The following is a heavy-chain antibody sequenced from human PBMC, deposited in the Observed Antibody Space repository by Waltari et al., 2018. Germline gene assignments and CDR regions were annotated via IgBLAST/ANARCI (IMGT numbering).Heavy chain of an antibody. CDR3: ARDVAAADAFDI. CDR1: GFTFSSYW. D-gene: IGHD6-13*01. J-gene: IGHJ3*02. Sequence: EVQLVESGGGLVQPGGSLRLSCAASGFTFSSYWMHWVRQAPGKGLVWVSRINSDGSSRSYADSVKGRFTISRDNAKNTLYLQMNSLRAEDTAVYYCARDVAAADAFDIWGQGTMVTVSS. V-gene: IGHV3-74*01. CDR2: INSDGSSR.